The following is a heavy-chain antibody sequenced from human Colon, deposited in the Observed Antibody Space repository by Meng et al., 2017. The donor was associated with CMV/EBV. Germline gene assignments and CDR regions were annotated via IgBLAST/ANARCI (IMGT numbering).Heavy chain of an antibody. Sequence: GGSLRLSCAASGFSFGDSWMTWVRQTPGRALEWVATIKEDGSETLYAASVRGRFTISRDNARNSLYLQMNSLRAEDTAVYYCARDPFIKAFDIWGQGTMVTVSS. J-gene: IGHJ3*02. CDR1: GFSFGDSW. V-gene: IGHV3-7*01. CDR3: ARDPFIKAFDI. CDR2: IKEDGSET.